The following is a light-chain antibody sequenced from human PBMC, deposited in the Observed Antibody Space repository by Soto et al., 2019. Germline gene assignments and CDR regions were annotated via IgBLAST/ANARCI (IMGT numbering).Light chain of an antibody. CDR3: QHAISFPLT. CDR1: HDITHW. CDR2: AAS. J-gene: IGKJ4*01. V-gene: IGKV1-12*01. Sequence: QMSYQPSCRSACMGDGETFACGASHDITHWLAWYQQKPGKAPKLLIYAASRLQSGVPSRFTGRGSGTEFTLTISRLQPEDFATYYCQHAISFPLTFGGGTKVDIK.